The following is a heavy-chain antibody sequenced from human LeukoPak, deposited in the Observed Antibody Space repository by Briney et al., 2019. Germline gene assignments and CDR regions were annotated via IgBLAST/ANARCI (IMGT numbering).Heavy chain of an antibody. CDR3: ATDLIHYYASGAKT. V-gene: IGHV3-21*01. CDR1: GFTFSSYG. J-gene: IGHJ5*02. Sequence: PGGTLRLSCAASGFTFSSYGMSWVRQAPGKGLEWVSSISTSGIYIYYADSVKGRFTISRDNAKNSLYLQMNSLRAEDTAVYYCATDLIHYYASGAKTWGQGTLVTVSS. CDR2: ISTSGIYI. D-gene: IGHD3-10*01.